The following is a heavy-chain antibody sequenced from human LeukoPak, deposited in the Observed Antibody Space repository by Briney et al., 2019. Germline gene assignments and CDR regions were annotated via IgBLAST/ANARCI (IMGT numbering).Heavy chain of an antibody. J-gene: IGHJ3*02. D-gene: IGHD6-6*01. CDR2: IYSSGST. CDR3: ARDPRYSSSAHVFDI. CDR1: GGSISSGSYY. Sequence: SQTLSLTCTVSGGSISSGSYYWSWIRQPAGKGLEWIGRIYSSGSTNYNPSLKSRVTISHDTSKNQVSLKLSSVTAADTAVYYCARDPRYSSSAHVFDIWGQGTMVTVSS. V-gene: IGHV4-61*02.